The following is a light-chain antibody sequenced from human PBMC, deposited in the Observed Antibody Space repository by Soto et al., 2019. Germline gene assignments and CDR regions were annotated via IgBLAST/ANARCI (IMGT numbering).Light chain of an antibody. CDR2: AAS. CDR1: QGIRND. J-gene: IGKJ1*01. CDR3: LQDYNYPWT. V-gene: IGKV1-6*01. Sequence: AIQMTQSPSSLSASVGDRVTITCRASQGIRNDLGWYQQKPGKAPKLLIYAASSLESGVPSRFSGSGSGTDFPLTISSLQPEDCATYYCLQDYNYPWTFGQGTKVEIK.